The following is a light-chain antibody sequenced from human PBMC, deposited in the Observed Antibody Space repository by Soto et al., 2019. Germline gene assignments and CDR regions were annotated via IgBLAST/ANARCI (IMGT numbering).Light chain of an antibody. CDR2: GAS. Sequence: EIVLTQSPGTLSLSPGERATLSCRASQSVSSSYLAWYQQKPGQAPRLLIYGASSRATGIPDRFSGSGSGTDFTLTISRLEPEDFAVYYCQHYNSYSEAFDQGTKVELK. J-gene: IGKJ1*01. CDR1: QSVSSSY. V-gene: IGKV3-20*01. CDR3: QHYNSYSEA.